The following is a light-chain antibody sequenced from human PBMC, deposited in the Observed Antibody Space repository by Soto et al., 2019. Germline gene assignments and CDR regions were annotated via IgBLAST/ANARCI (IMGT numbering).Light chain of an antibody. Sequence: EVVLTQSPATLSLFPGERATLSCRASQSVSSYLAWYQQKPGQAPKLLIYDASNRATGIPARFSGSGSGTDFTLTISSLEPEDFAIYYCQQRSNWPLTFGGGTQVEIK. CDR2: DAS. V-gene: IGKV3-11*01. CDR3: QQRSNWPLT. CDR1: QSVSSY. J-gene: IGKJ4*01.